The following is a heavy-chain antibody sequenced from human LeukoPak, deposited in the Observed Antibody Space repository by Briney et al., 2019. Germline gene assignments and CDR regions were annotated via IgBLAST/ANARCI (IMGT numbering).Heavy chain of an antibody. CDR1: SYTFTSYG. CDR2: ISAYNGNT. D-gene: IGHD2-15*01. CDR3: ARQATWEVAVDG. J-gene: IGHJ4*02. V-gene: IGHV1-18*04. Sequence: ASVRVSCKASSYTFTSYGTSWVRHPPGQGLEWMGWISAYNGNTNYAQTLQGRVTMTTDTATSTAYRELRSLRSDDTAVYCCARQATWEVAVDGWGQGSLVTASS.